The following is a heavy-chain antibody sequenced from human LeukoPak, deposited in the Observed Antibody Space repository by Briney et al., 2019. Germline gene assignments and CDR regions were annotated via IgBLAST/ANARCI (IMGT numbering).Heavy chain of an antibody. D-gene: IGHD3-10*01. Sequence: ASMKVSCKASGYTFSSYDITWVRQATGQGLEWMGWMNPNSGNTGYAQKFQGRVTMTRNISISTAYMELSSLRSEDSAVYYCARLQYFGSGSYPLDWGQGTLVTVSS. V-gene: IGHV1-8*01. J-gene: IGHJ4*02. CDR2: MNPNSGNT. CDR3: ARLQYFGSGSYPLD. CDR1: GYTFSSYD.